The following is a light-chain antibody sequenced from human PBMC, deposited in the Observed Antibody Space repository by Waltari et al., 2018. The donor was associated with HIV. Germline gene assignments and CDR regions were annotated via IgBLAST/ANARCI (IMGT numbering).Light chain of an antibody. CDR3: QVWDSSNDHVV. V-gene: IGLV3-21*04. CDR2: FNS. Sequence: SFVLTQPPSLSAVPGTSATLSCGGWHIGCKSVLWYKQLPGQAPVLVVRFNSVRPSGIPDRFSGSNSGHTATLTITSVEAGDEADYYCQVWDSSNDHVVFGGGTELTVL. CDR1: HIGCKS. J-gene: IGLJ3*02.